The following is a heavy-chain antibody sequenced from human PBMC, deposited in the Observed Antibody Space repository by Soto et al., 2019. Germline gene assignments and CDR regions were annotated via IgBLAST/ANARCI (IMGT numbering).Heavy chain of an antibody. Sequence: QVQLVQSGAEVKKTGSSVKVSCKASGGTFSSYAISWVRQAPGQWLEWMGGIIPIFGTANYAQKFQGRVTITADESTSTAYMELSSLRSEDTAVYYCASVCSGGSCYGWFWFDPWGQGTLVTVSS. CDR1: GGTFSSYA. V-gene: IGHV1-69*01. CDR2: IIPIFGTA. CDR3: ASVCSGGSCYGWFWFDP. J-gene: IGHJ5*02. D-gene: IGHD2-15*01.